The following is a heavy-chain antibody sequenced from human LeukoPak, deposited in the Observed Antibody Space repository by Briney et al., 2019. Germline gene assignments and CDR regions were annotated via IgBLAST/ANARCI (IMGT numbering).Heavy chain of an antibody. V-gene: IGHV4-39*01. Sequence: KPSETLSLTCTVSGGSISSSSYYWGWIRQPPGKGLEWIGSIYYSGSTYYNPSLKSRVTISVDTSKNQFSLKLSSVTAADTAVYYCARHALFGVVPSSWGQGTLVTVSS. J-gene: IGHJ4*02. CDR3: ARHALFGVVPSS. CDR2: IYYSGST. D-gene: IGHD3-3*01. CDR1: GGSISSSSYY.